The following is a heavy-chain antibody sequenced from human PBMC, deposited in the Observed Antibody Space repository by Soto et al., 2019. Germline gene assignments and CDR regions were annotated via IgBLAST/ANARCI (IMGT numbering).Heavy chain of an antibody. CDR1: GGSFSGYY. Sequence: PSETLSLTCAVYGGSFSGYYWSWIRQPPGKGLEWIGEINHSGSTNYNPSPKSRVTISVDTSKNQFSLKLSSVTAADTAVYYCARRRTWSYYYDSSGYYSLDYWGQGTLVTVSS. J-gene: IGHJ4*02. CDR2: INHSGST. V-gene: IGHV4-34*01. CDR3: ARRRTWSYYYDSSGYYSLDY. D-gene: IGHD3-22*01.